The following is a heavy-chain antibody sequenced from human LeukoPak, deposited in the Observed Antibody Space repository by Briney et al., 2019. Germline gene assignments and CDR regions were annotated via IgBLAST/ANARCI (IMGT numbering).Heavy chain of an antibody. Sequence: KPSETLSLTCAVYGGSFSGYYWSWIRQPPGKGLEWIGEINHSGSTNYNPSLKSRVTISVDTSKNQFSLKLSSVTAADTAVYYCARGPNYYGSGSYYPYVAFDIWGQGTMVTVSS. CDR1: GGSFSGYY. J-gene: IGHJ3*02. CDR2: INHSGST. D-gene: IGHD3-10*01. CDR3: ARGPNYYGSGSYYPYVAFDI. V-gene: IGHV4-34*01.